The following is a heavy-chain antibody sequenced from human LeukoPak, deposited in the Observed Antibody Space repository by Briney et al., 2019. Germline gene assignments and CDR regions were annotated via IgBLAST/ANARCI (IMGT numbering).Heavy chain of an antibody. D-gene: IGHD2-15*01. CDR3: ATNSVAATLEH. J-gene: IGHJ4*02. CDR1: GFTFSNYW. Sequence: GGSLRLSCAASGFTFSNYWMTWVRQAPGKGLEWVANIKQDGSEKYYVDSVKGRFTISRDNSKNTLYLQMNSLRAEDTAVYYCATNSVAATLEHWGQGTLVTVSS. V-gene: IGHV3-7*01. CDR2: IKQDGSEK.